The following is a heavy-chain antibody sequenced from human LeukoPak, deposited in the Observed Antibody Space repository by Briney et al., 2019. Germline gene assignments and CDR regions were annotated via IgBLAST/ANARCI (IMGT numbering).Heavy chain of an antibody. V-gene: IGHV3-23*01. Sequence: GGSLRLSCAASGFTFNTYAMTWVRQAPGKGLEWVSSISSSGSNTYYTDSVKGRFTISRDNSKYTLYLQMNSLRVEDTAVYYCAAGSGSYYKATSWGQGTLVTVSS. CDR1: GFTFNTYA. CDR2: ISSSGSNT. J-gene: IGHJ5*02. CDR3: AAGSGSYYKATS. D-gene: IGHD3-10*01.